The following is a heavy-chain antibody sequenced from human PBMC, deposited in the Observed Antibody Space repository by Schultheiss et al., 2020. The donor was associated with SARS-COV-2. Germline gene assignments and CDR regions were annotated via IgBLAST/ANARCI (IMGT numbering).Heavy chain of an antibody. CDR1: GYTLTELS. J-gene: IGHJ5*02. CDR3: ARDGDFTFGGVRSWFDP. V-gene: IGHV1-24*01. Sequence: ASVKVSCKVSGYTLTELSMHWVRQAPGKGLEWMGGFDPEDGETIYAQKFQGRVTMTEDTSTDTAYMELSSLRSEDTAVYYCARDGDFTFGGVRSWFDPWGQGTLVTVSS. CDR2: FDPEDGET. D-gene: IGHD3-16*01.